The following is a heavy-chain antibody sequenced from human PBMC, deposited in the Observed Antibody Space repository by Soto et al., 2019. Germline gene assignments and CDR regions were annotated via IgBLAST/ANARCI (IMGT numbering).Heavy chain of an antibody. J-gene: IGHJ5*02. CDR1: GGSISRGGYY. Sequence: SETLSLTCTVSGGSISRGGYYWSWIRQHPGKGLEWIGYIYYSGRTYYNPSLHSRVSIEVDTTENQFSLKLTSVTAADTSVYYCARGSFSSSASWFDPWGRGTLVTVSS. V-gene: IGHV4-31*03. D-gene: IGHD6-19*01. CDR2: IYYSGRT. CDR3: ARGSFSSSASWFDP.